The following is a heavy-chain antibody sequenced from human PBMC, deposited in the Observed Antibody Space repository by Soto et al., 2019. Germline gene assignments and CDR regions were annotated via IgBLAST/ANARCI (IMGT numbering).Heavy chain of an antibody. D-gene: IGHD4-17*01. J-gene: IGHJ4*02. CDR3: ARTIMTTAYNFDY. CDR1: GGSISSGGYY. V-gene: IGHV4-31*03. CDR2: TYYIGST. Sequence: QVQLQESGPGLVKPSQTLSLTCTVSGGSISSGGYYWSWILQHPGKGLEAIGYTYYIGSTYYNPSLKSRVTISAATSKNKVSLKLCSVTAADTAVEYCARTIMTTAYNFDYWVQGTLVTAS.